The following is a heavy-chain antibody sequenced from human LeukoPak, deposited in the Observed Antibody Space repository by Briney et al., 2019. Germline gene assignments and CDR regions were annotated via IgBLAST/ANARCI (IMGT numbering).Heavy chain of an antibody. CDR2: SSAYNGNT. D-gene: IGHD2-15*01. CDR1: GYTFTSYG. CDR3: ARDWDCSGGSCYSLAYFDY. V-gene: IGHV1-18*04. Sequence: ASVNVSCRASGYTFTSYGISWVRQAPGQGREGVGWSSAYNGNTKYAQKLQGRVTMTTDTSTSTDYMELRSLRSDDTAEYYCARDWDCSGGSCYSLAYFDYWGQGTLVTDSS. J-gene: IGHJ4*02.